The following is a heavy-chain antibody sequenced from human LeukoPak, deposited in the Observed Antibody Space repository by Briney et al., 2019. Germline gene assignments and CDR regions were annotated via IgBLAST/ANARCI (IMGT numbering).Heavy chain of an antibody. Sequence: SETLSLTCTASGYSISSGYYWGWIRQPPGKGLEWIGSIYHSGSTYYNLSLKSRVTISVDTSKNQFSLKLSSVTAADTAVYYCASAVRYLDYWGQGTLVTVSS. D-gene: IGHD2-8*01. J-gene: IGHJ4*02. CDR2: IYHSGST. CDR1: GYSISSGYY. V-gene: IGHV4-38-2*02. CDR3: ASAVRYLDY.